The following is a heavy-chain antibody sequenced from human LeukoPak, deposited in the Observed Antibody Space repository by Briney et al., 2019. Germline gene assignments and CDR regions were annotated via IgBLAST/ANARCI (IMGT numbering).Heavy chain of an antibody. CDR2: IYYSEST. CDR3: ARATHYRNYRHYYYYVDV. Sequence: PSETLSLTCSVSGDSITYFYWSWIRQPPGKGLEWIGYIYYSESTNYNPSLKSRVTISVDTSKNQFSLKLSSVTAADTAVYYCARATHYRNYRHYYYYVDVWGKGTTVTVSS. CDR1: GDSITYFY. V-gene: IGHV4-59*01. J-gene: IGHJ6*03. D-gene: IGHD4-11*01.